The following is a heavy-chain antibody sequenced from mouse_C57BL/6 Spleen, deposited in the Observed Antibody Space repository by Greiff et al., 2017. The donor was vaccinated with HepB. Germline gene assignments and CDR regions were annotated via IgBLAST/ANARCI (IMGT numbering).Heavy chain of an antibody. Sequence: EVQLQQPGPELVKPGASVKISCKASGYTFTDYYMNWVKQSHGKSLEWIGDINPNNGGTSYNQKFKGKATLTVDKSSSTAYMELRSLTSEDSAVYYCARGNDGYFDYWGQGTTLTVSS. CDR1: GYTFTDYY. D-gene: IGHD2-3*01. CDR2: INPNNGGT. J-gene: IGHJ2*01. CDR3: ARGNDGYFDY. V-gene: IGHV1-26*01.